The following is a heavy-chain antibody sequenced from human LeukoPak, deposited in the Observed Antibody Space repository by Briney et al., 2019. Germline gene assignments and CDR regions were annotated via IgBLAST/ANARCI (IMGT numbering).Heavy chain of an antibody. Sequence: PGGSLRLSCAASGFTFSGTPVHWVRQASGQGLEWVGRIRSRGNNYATAYAAPVKGRFTISRDDSKNTAYLQMNSLKTEDTAVYSCTSLTYYYDNGGLLDWYFDLWGRGTLVTVSS. J-gene: IGHJ2*01. CDR1: GFTFSGTP. D-gene: IGHD3-22*01. CDR3: TSLTYYYDNGGLLDWYFDL. CDR2: IRSRGNNYAT. V-gene: IGHV3-73*01.